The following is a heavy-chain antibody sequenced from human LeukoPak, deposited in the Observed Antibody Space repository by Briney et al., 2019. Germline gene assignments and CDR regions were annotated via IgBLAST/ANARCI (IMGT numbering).Heavy chain of an antibody. Sequence: SETLSLTCTVSGYSISSGYHWGWIRQPPGKGLEWIGSIYHSGSTYYNPSLKSRVTISVDTSKNQFSLKLSSVTAADTAVYYCARDPNYYGSGSYEFDYWGQGTLVTVSS. CDR2: IYHSGST. CDR1: GYSISSGYH. CDR3: ARDPNYYGSGSYEFDY. V-gene: IGHV4-38-2*02. D-gene: IGHD3-10*01. J-gene: IGHJ4*02.